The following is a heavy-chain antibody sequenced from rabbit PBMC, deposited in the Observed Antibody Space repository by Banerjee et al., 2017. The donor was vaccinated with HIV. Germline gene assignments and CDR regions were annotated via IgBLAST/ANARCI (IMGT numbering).Heavy chain of an antibody. V-gene: IGHV1S45*01. CDR3: ARGVWSLGYGSDL. CDR1: GFSFSNKAV. D-gene: IGHD6-1*01. Sequence: QERLVESGGGLVKPEGSLKLSCTASGFSFSNKAVMCWVRQAPGKGLEWIACIDMGGVTYYASWAKGRFTISRTSSTTVDLKMTSLTAADTATYFCARGVWSLGYGSDLWGQGTLVTVS. CDR2: IDMGGVT. J-gene: IGHJ3*01.